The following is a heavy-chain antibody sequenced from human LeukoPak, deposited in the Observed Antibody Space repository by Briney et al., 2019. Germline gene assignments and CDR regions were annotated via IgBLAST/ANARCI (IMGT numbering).Heavy chain of an antibody. Sequence: PGGSLRLSCAASGFTVSSNYMSWVRQAPGKGLEWVSVIYCGGSTYYADSVKGRFTISRDNSKNTPYLQMNSLRSDDTAVYYCARVVWFGELRYFDYWGQGTLVTVSS. D-gene: IGHD3-10*01. J-gene: IGHJ4*02. CDR2: IYCGGST. CDR1: GFTVSSNY. CDR3: ARVVWFGELRYFDY. V-gene: IGHV3-53*05.